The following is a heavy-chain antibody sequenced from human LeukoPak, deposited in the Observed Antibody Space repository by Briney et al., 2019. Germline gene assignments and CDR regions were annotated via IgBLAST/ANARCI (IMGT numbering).Heavy chain of an antibody. V-gene: IGHV3-21*01. CDR3: ARVSQAGWDV. Sequence: GGSLRLSCAASAFTLSSYTMNLVRQAPGKGLEWVSSTSSSGRYIYYADSVKGRFTISRDNAKNSLYLQMNSLRAEDTAVYYCARVSQAGWDVWGKGTTVTVSS. J-gene: IGHJ6*04. CDR1: AFTLSSYT. D-gene: IGHD6-19*01. CDR2: TSSSGRYI.